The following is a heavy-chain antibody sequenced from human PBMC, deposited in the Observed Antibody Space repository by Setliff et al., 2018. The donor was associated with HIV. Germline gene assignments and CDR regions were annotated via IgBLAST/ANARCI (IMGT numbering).Heavy chain of an antibody. D-gene: IGHD3-3*01. CDR2: IYTSGST. CDR3: ARDPGTGYDFLSDYHSRGYYFDH. J-gene: IGHJ4*02. CDR1: GGPISSHY. V-gene: IGHV4-4*07. Sequence: SETLSLTCTVSGGPISSHYWSWIRQPAGKGLEWIGRIYTSGSTNYNPSLMSRVTLSVKTSKNQFSLKLNSVTAADPAVYYCARDPGTGYDFLSDYHSRGYYFDHWGQGTLVTVSS.